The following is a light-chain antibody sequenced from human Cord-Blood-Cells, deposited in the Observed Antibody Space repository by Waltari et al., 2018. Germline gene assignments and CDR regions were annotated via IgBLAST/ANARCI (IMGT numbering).Light chain of an antibody. Sequence: SYELPQPPPSPVPPARTATITRSGDKWGDKYACWYQKKPGHSPVVVIYQDSKGPSGIPGRFSGSNSGNTATLTISGTQAMDEADYYCQAWDSSTVVFGGGTKLTVL. CDR1: KWGDKY. J-gene: IGLJ2*01. CDR2: QDS. CDR3: QAWDSSTVV. V-gene: IGLV3-1*01.